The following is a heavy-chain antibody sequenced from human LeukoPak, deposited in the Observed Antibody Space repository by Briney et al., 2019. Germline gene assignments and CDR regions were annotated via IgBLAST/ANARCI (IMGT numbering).Heavy chain of an antibody. J-gene: IGHJ4*02. V-gene: IGHV5-51*01. CDR1: GYSFSNYW. Sequence: GESLKISCKGSGYSFSNYWIGWVRQMPGKGVEWMGIMYPGNSDTRYSRSFQGQVTISADKSISTAYLQWSSLKASDTAMYYCTFVSNYGGNSGWDYWGQGTLVTVSS. D-gene: IGHD4-23*01. CDR2: MYPGNSDT. CDR3: TFVSNYGGNSGWDY.